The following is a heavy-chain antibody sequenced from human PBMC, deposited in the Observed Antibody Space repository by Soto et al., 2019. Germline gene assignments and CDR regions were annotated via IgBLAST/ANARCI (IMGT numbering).Heavy chain of an antibody. CDR2: ISAYNGNT. CDR3: ARDHQYDFWSGSNDYYFDY. Sequence: ASVKVSCKASGYTFTSYGISWVRQAPGQGLDWMGWISAYNGNTNYAQKLQGRVTMTTDTSTSTTYMELRSLRSDDTAVYYCARDHQYDFWSGSNDYYFDYWGQGTLVTVSS. J-gene: IGHJ4*02. V-gene: IGHV1-18*01. CDR1: GYTFTSYG. D-gene: IGHD3-3*01.